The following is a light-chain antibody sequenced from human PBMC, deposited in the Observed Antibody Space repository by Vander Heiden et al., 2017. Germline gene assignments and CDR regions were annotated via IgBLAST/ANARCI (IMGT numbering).Light chain of an antibody. Sequence: DIQITQSPSTLSASVGDRVTITCRATESLSNWLAWYQQKPGKAPKLLIYDASTLESGVPSRFSGSGSGTEFTLTISSLQPDDFATYYCQRYDTYSFGPGTKVDLK. CDR2: DAS. CDR3: QRYDTYS. J-gene: IGKJ3*01. V-gene: IGKV1-5*01. CDR1: ESLSNW.